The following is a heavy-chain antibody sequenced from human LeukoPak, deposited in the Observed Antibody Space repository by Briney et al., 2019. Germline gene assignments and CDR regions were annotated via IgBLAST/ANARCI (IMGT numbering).Heavy chain of an antibody. CDR2: IKQDGSEK. D-gene: IGHD3-3*01. CDR3: ARRYYDFWSGYSNYYYYYYMDV. Sequence: GGSLRLSCAASGFTFSSYWMSWVRQAPGKGLEWVANIKQDGSEKYYVDSVKGRFTISRDNAKNSLYLQMNSLRAEDTAVYYCARRYYDFWSGYSNYYYYYYMDVWGKGTTVTVSS. V-gene: IGHV3-7*01. CDR1: GFTFSSYW. J-gene: IGHJ6*03.